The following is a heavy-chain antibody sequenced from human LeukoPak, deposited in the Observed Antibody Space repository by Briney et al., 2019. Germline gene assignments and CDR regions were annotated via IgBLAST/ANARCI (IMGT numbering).Heavy chain of an antibody. CDR1: GYTFTSYY. D-gene: IGHD2-21*02. V-gene: IGHV1-46*01. Sequence: ASVKVSCKASGYTFTSYYMHWVRQAPGQGLEWMRIINPSGGSTSYAQKFQGRVTMTRDTSTSTVYVELSSLRSEDTAVYYCARGDLVSTFPYYFDYWGQGTLVTVSS. J-gene: IGHJ4*02. CDR2: INPSGGST. CDR3: ARGDLVSTFPYYFDY.